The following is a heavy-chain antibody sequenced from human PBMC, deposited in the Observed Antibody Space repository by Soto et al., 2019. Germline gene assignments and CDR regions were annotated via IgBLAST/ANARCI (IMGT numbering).Heavy chain of an antibody. D-gene: IGHD3-3*01. Sequence: SETLSLTCAVSGGSISSGGYFWSWIRQPPGKGLEWIGYIYHSGSTYYNPSLKSRVTISVDRSKNQFSLKLSSVTAADTAVYYCARSYDFWGGYGTNWFDPGGKGTLVTVSS. CDR1: GGSISSGGYF. J-gene: IGHJ5*02. CDR2: IYHSGST. V-gene: IGHV4-30-2*01. CDR3: ARSYDFWGGYGTNWFDP.